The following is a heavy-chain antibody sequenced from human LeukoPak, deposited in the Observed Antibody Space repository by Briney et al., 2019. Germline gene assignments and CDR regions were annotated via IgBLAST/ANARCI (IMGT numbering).Heavy chain of an antibody. CDR1: GGTFSSYA. D-gene: IGHD5-12*01. CDR2: IIPIFGTA. CDR3: ASREDIVAPDFDY. V-gene: IGHV1-69*01. J-gene: IGHJ4*02. Sequence: ASVKVSCKASGGTFSSYAISWVRQAPGQGLEWMGGIIPIFGTANYAQKFQGRVTITADESTSTAYMELSSLRSEDTAVYYCASREDIVAPDFDYWGQGTLVTLSS.